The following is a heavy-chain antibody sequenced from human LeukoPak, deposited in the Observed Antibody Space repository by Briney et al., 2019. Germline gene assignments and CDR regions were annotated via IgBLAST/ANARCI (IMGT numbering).Heavy chain of an antibody. V-gene: IGHV1-69*04. CDR1: GGTFSSYA. J-gene: IGHJ6*02. CDR2: IIPILGIA. Sequence: SVKVSCKASGGTFSSYAISWVRQAPGQGLEWMGRIIPILGIANYAQNFQGRVTITADKSTSTAYMELSRLRSEDTAVYYCARDLMVRGVISNYYGMDVWGQGTTVTVSS. CDR3: ARDLMVRGVISNYYGMDV. D-gene: IGHD3-10*01.